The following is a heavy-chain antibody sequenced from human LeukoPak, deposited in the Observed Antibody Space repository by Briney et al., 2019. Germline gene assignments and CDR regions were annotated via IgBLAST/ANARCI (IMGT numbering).Heavy chain of an antibody. Sequence: GGSLRLSCAPSGFTFSSYGMHWVRQAPGKGLEWLAVIWDDGSNKYYADSVKGRFTISRDNFENTLYLQMDSLRAEDTAVYYCARDGNFGYDAFDIWGPGTMVTVSS. CDR2: IWDDGSNK. CDR3: ARDGNFGYDAFDI. CDR1: GFTFSSYG. J-gene: IGHJ3*02. D-gene: IGHD3-10*01. V-gene: IGHV3-33*01.